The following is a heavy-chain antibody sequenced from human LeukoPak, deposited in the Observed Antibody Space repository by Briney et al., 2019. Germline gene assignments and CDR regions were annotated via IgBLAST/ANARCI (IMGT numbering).Heavy chain of an antibody. Sequence: GGSLRLSCAPSGFTFSSYGMHWVRQAPGKGLEWVAVISYDGSNKYYADSVKGRFTISRDNSKNTLYLQMNSLRAEDTAVYYCAKDHGGSSWCFDYWGQGTLVTVSS. V-gene: IGHV3-30*18. CDR2: ISYDGSNK. D-gene: IGHD6-13*01. CDR1: GFTFSSYG. J-gene: IGHJ4*02. CDR3: AKDHGGSSWCFDY.